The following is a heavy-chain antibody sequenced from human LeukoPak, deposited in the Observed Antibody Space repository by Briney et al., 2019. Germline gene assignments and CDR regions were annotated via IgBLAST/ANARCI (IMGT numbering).Heavy chain of an antibody. CDR2: IYTSGRT. Sequence: NPSETLSLTCTVSGGSISYYYWNWIRQPTGKGLEWIGRIYTSGRTYYNPSLKSRVSMSVDTSKNQFSLKLSSVTAADTAVYYCARDSYYYGSGSYYLDYWGQGTLVTVSS. V-gene: IGHV4-4*07. D-gene: IGHD3-10*01. CDR1: GGSISYYY. CDR3: ARDSYYYGSGSYYLDY. J-gene: IGHJ4*02.